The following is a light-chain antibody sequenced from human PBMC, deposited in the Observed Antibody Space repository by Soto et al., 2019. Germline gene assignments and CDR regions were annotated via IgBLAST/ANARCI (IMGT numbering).Light chain of an antibody. J-gene: IGKJ4*01. V-gene: IGKV3D-20*02. CDR3: QQRSNWPLT. CDR2: GAS. CDR1: QSVISSY. Sequence: EIVMTQSPATLSVSPGERATLSCRASQSVISSYLAWYQQKPGQAPRLLIYGASSRATGIPDRFSGSGSGTDFTLTISSLEPEDFAVYYCQQRSNWPLTFGGGTKV.